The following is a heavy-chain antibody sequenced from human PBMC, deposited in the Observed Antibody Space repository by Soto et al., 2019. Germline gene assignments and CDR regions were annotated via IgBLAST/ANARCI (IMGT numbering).Heavy chain of an antibody. CDR3: ARGCWGEWLRMWEGNMCSYGMDV. V-gene: IGHV4-31*03. CDR2: IYDSGST. Sequence: SETLSLTCTVSGGSTSSGGYFWSWIRQHPGKGLEWIGNIYDSGSTYYNPSLKRRVTISVDTSKNQFSLKLSSVTAADTAVYYCARGCWGEWLRMWEGNMCSYGMDVWGQGTTVTVSS. CDR1: GGSTSSGGYF. J-gene: IGHJ6*02. D-gene: IGHD5-12*01.